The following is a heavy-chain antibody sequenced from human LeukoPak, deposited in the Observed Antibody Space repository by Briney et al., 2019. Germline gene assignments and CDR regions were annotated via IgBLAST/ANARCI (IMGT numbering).Heavy chain of an antibody. CDR3: ARVLVPAAYYGMDV. D-gene: IGHD2-2*01. Sequence: PGGSLRLSCAASGFTFSSYSMHWVRQAPGKGLEWVSSISSSSSYIYYADSVKGRFTISRDNAKNSLYLQMNSLRAEDTAVYYCARVLVPAAYYGMDVWGKGTTVTVSS. CDR1: GFTFSSYS. J-gene: IGHJ6*04. V-gene: IGHV3-21*01. CDR2: ISSSSSYI.